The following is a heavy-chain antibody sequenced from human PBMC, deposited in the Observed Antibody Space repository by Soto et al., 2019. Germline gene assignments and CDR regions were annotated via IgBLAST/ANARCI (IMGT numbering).Heavy chain of an antibody. CDR2: ISYDGSNK. CDR1: GFTFSSYG. CDR3: AKDTRDIVVVPAAMMYYYGMDV. D-gene: IGHD2-2*01. V-gene: IGHV3-30*18. J-gene: IGHJ6*02. Sequence: QVQLVESGGGVVQPGRSLRLSCAASGFTFSSYGMHWVRQAPGKGLEWVAVISYDGSNKYYADSVKGRFTISRDNSKNTLYLHMNSLRAEDTAVYYCAKDTRDIVVVPAAMMYYYGMDVWGQGTTVTVSS.